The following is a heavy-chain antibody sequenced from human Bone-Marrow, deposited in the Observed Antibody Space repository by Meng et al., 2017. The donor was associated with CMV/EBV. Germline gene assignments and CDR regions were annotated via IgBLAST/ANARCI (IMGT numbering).Heavy chain of an antibody. CDR3: AREEAYSYGFDYYYYGMDV. CDR1: VYTFTSYG. D-gene: IGHD5-18*01. Sequence: ASVKVSCKASVYTFTSYGISWVRQAPGQGLEWMGWISAYNGNTNYAQKLQGRVTMTTNTSTSTAYMELRSLRSDDTAVYYCAREEAYSYGFDYYYYGMDVWGQGTTVTVSS. CDR2: ISAYNGNT. J-gene: IGHJ6*02. V-gene: IGHV1-18*01.